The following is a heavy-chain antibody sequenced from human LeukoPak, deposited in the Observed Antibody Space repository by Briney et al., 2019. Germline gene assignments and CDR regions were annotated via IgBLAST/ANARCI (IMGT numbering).Heavy chain of an antibody. CDR3: ARDLRTAVVTDDY. CDR2: INPNSGAT. V-gene: IGHV1-2*02. D-gene: IGHD2-21*02. Sequence: ASVKVSCKASGYTFTGYYMHGVRQPPGRGLEGMRWINPNSGATTYAQKFQGRVTMTRDTSISTAYMELSRLRSDDTAVYYCARDLRTAVVTDDYWGQGTLVTVSS. CDR1: GYTFTGYY. J-gene: IGHJ4*02.